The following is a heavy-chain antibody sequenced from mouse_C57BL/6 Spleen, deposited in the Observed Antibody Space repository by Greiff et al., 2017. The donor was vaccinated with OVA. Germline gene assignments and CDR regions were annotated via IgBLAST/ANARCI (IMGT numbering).Heavy chain of an antibody. CDR1: GYAFSSYW. Sequence: QVQLQQSGAELVKPGASVKISCKASGYAFSSYWMNWVKQRPGKGLEWIGQIYPGDGDTNYNGKIKGKATLTADKSSSTAYMQLSSLTSEDSAVYFCASYCGSSYYFDYWGQGTTLTVSS. J-gene: IGHJ2*01. D-gene: IGHD1-1*01. V-gene: IGHV1-80*01. CDR3: ASYCGSSYYFDY. CDR2: IYPGDGDT.